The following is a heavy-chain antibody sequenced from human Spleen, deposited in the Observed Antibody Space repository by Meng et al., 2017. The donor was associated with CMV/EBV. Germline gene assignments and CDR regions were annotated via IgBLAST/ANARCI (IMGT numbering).Heavy chain of an antibody. V-gene: IGHV3-20*04. CDR1: RFKSDDND. D-gene: IGHD2-2*01. Sequence: GESLKISCAASRFKSDDNDMTWVRQVPGKGLEWVSDINWSGINTGHADSVKGRFTISRDNSKNTLYLQMNSLRAEDTAVYYCAKGAARYCSSTSCPYYFDYWGQGTLVTVSS. CDR2: INWSGINT. J-gene: IGHJ4*02. CDR3: AKGAARYCSSTSCPYYFDY.